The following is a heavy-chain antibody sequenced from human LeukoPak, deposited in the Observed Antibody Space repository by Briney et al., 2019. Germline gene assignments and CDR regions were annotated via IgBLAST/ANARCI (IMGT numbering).Heavy chain of an antibody. CDR3: ARVLEDTAMDNWFDP. CDR1: GGTFSSYT. V-gene: IGHV1-69*02. J-gene: IGHJ5*02. Sequence: SVKVSCKASGGTFSSYTISWVRQAPGQGLEWMGRIIPILGIANYAQRFQGRVTITADKSTSTAYMELSSLRSEDTAVYYCARVLEDTAMDNWFDPWGQGTLVTVSS. D-gene: IGHD5-18*01. CDR2: IIPILGIA.